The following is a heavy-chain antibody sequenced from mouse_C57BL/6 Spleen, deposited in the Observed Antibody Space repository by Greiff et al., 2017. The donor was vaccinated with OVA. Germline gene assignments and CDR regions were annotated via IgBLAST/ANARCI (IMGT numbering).Heavy chain of an antibody. Sequence: EVKLVESGPGLVKPSQSLSLTCSVTGYSITSGYYWNWIRQFPGNKLEWMGYISYDGSNNYNPSLKNRISITRDTSKNQFFLKLNSVTTEDTATYYCARAGYSQAWFAYWGQGTLVTVSA. D-gene: IGHD3-1*01. CDR1: GYSITSGYY. V-gene: IGHV3-6*01. J-gene: IGHJ3*01. CDR3: ARAGYSQAWFAY. CDR2: ISYDGSN.